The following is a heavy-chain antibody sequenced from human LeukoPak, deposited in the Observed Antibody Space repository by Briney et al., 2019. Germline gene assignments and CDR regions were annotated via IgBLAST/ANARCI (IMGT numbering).Heavy chain of an antibody. J-gene: IGHJ4*02. CDR1: GFTFSSYW. CDR3: ARTSAYDSSGYYSPHFDY. CDR2: IKQDGSEK. D-gene: IGHD3-22*01. V-gene: IGHV3-7*01. Sequence: GGSLRLSCAASGFTFSSYWMSWVRQAPGKGLEWVANIKQDGSEKYYVDSVKGRFTISRDNAKNSLYLQMNSLRAEDTAVYYCARTSAYDSSGYYSPHFDYWGQGTLVTVSS.